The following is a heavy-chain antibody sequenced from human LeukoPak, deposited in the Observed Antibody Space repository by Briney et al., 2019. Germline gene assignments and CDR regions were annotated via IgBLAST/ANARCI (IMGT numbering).Heavy chain of an antibody. Sequence: GGTLRLSCAASGFTLRNYGMSWVRQAPGKGLEWVSAISGSGGSTYYADSVKGRFTISRDNSKNTLYLQMNSLRAEDAAVYYCVYLLRGPLGTWFDPWGQGTLVTVTS. CDR3: VYLLRGPLGTWFDP. CDR2: ISGSGGST. D-gene: IGHD7-27*01. J-gene: IGHJ5*02. V-gene: IGHV3-23*01. CDR1: GFTLRNYG.